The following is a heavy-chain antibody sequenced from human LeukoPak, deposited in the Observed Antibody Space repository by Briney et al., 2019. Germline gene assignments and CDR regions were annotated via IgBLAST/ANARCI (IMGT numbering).Heavy chain of an antibody. CDR2: ISSSSSYI. CDR1: GFTFSSYS. Sequence: GGSLRLSCAASGFTFSSYSMNWVRQAPGKGLEWVSSISSSSSYIYYVDSVKGRFTISRDNAKDSLYLQMNSLRAEDTAVYYCARGADYMDVWGKGTTVTVSS. CDR3: ARGADYMDV. J-gene: IGHJ6*03. V-gene: IGHV3-21*01.